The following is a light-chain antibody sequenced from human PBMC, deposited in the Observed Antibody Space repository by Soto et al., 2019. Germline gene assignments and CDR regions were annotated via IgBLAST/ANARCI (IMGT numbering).Light chain of an antibody. CDR1: QSVSSSY. CDR3: QQYGSSPWG. CDR2: GAS. J-gene: IGKJ4*01. V-gene: IGKV3-20*01. Sequence: EIVLTQSPCTLSVSPGERATLSCRASQSVSSSYLAWYQQKPGAAPRLLIYGASSRAAGIPDRFSGSGSGTYFTRTISRLDPEYFALYYCQQYGSSPWGFGGGTKVEIK.